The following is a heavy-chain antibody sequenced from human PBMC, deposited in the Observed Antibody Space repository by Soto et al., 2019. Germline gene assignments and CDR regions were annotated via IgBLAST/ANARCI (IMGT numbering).Heavy chain of an antibody. D-gene: IGHD6-13*01. CDR1: GYSFTSYW. J-gene: IGHJ6*02. CDR3: ARTSAAGKYYYGMDV. V-gene: IGHV5-51*01. Sequence: GESLKISCKGSGYSFTSYWIGWVRQMPGKGLEWMGIIYPGDSDTRYSPSLQGQVTISADKSISTAYLQWSSLEASDTAMYYCARTSAAGKYYYGMDVWGQGTTVTAP. CDR2: IYPGDSDT.